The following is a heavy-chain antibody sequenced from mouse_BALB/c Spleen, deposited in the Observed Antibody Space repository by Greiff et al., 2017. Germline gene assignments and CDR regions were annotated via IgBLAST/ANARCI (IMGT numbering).Heavy chain of an antibody. Sequence: VQLQESGPGLVAPSQSLSITCTVSGFSLTSYDISWIRQPPGKGLEWLGVIWTGGGTNYNSAFMSRLSISKDNSKSQVFLKMNSLQTDDTAIYYCVRELTGSAMDYWGQGTSVTVSS. CDR3: VRELTGSAMDY. CDR2: IWTGGGT. CDR1: GFSLTSYD. J-gene: IGHJ4*01. D-gene: IGHD4-1*01. V-gene: IGHV2-9-2*01.